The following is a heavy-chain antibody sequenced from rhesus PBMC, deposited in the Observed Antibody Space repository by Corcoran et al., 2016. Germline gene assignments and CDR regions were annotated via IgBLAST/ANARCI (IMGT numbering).Heavy chain of an antibody. CDR2: INSGGGST. J-gene: IGHJ6*01. CDR1: GFTFNTYA. CDR3: AKVDTVTTNALDS. D-gene: IGHD4-23*01. Sequence: EVQLVETGGDLVQPGGSLRLSCAASGFTFNTYAMHWVRQAPGKGLEWISAINSGGGSTDYAESVKGRFTISRDNSKNTLSLQMNSLRGEDTAVYYCAKVDTVTTNALDSWGQGVVVTVSS. V-gene: IGHV3-103*01.